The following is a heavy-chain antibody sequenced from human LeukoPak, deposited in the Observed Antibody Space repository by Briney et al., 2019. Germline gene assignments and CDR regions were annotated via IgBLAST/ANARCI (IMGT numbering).Heavy chain of an antibody. J-gene: IGHJ4*02. CDR3: ARGGGSSSWCFDY. CDR2: IYYSGST. CDR1: GGSISSYY. V-gene: IGHV4-59*12. D-gene: IGHD6-13*01. Sequence: SETLSLTCTVSGGSISSYYWSWIRQPPGKGLEWIGYIYYSGSTNYNPSLKSRVTISVDTSKNQFSLKLSSVTAADTAVYYCARGGGSSSWCFDYWGQGTLVTVSS.